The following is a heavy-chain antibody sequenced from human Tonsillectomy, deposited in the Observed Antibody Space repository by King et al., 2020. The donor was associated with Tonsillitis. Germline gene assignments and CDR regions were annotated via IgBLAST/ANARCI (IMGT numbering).Heavy chain of an antibody. V-gene: IGHV1-69*01. Sequence: VQLVESGAEVKKPGSSVKVSCKAFGGTFSSYAISWVRQTPGQGLEWMGGIIPIFGPANNAQKFQGRVTITADESTTTAYMELSSLRSEDTAVYYCARASGDRYCRGGSCYALSYYYYDMDVWGQGTTVTVSS. J-gene: IGHJ6*02. CDR1: GGTFSSYA. CDR3: ARASGDRYCRGGSCYALSYYYYDMDV. D-gene: IGHD2-15*01. CDR2: IIPIFGPA.